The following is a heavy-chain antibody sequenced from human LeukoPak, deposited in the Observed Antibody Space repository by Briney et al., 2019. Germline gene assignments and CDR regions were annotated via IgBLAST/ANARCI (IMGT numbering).Heavy chain of an antibody. CDR1: GYTFTSYY. J-gene: IGHJ4*02. Sequence: ASVKVSCKASGYTFTSYYMHWVRQAPGQGLEWMGIINPSGGSTSCAQKFQGRVTMTRDTSTSTVYMELSSLRSEDTAVYYCARGTQQYYYDSSGYVDYWGQGTLVTVSS. CDR3: ARGTQQYYYDSSGYVDY. CDR2: INPSGGST. V-gene: IGHV1-46*01. D-gene: IGHD3-22*01.